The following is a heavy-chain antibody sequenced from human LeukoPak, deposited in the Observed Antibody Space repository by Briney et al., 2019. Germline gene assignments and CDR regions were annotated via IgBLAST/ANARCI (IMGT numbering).Heavy chain of an antibody. CDR2: ISSSSSTI. CDR3: AELVITMIGGV. Sequence: GGSLRLSCAASGFTFSDYYMSWIPQAPGQGLEWVSYISSSSSTIYYADTVKGRFTISRDNAKNSLYLQMNSLRAEDTAVYYCAELVITMIGGVWGKGTTVTISS. CDR1: GFTFSDYY. V-gene: IGHV3-11*04. D-gene: IGHD3-10*02. J-gene: IGHJ6*04.